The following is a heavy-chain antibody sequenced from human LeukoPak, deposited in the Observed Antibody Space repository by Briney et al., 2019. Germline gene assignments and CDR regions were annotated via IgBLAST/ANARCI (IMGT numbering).Heavy chain of an antibody. V-gene: IGHV4-39*01. J-gene: IGHJ4*02. D-gene: IGHD5-18*01. CDR2: IYYSGST. CDR1: GGSVSSSSYY. Sequence: SETLSLTCTVSGGSVSSSSYYWGWIRQPPGKGLEWIGSIYYSGSTYYNPSLKSRVTISIDTSKNQFSLKLSSVTAADTAVYYCARLRGYSYGMFDYWGQGTLVTDSS. CDR3: ARLRGYSYGMFDY.